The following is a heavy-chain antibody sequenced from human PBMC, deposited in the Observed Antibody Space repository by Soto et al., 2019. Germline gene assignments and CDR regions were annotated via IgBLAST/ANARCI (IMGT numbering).Heavy chain of an antibody. J-gene: IGHJ3*02. CDR1: GFTVSSNY. V-gene: IGHV3-53*01. D-gene: IGHD1-26*01. Sequence: GGSLRLSCAASGFTVSSNYMSWVRQAPGKGLEWVSVIYSGGSTYYADSVKGRFTISRDNSKNTLYLQMNSLRAEDTAVYYCARDWFGIVGATDAFDIWGQGTMVTVSS. CDR2: IYSGGST. CDR3: ARDWFGIVGATDAFDI.